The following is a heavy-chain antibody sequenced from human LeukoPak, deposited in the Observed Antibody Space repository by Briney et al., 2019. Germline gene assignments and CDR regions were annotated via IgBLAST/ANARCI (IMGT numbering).Heavy chain of an antibody. D-gene: IGHD2-8*01. CDR3: ARVDCTNGVCFPVVSAFDY. J-gene: IGHJ4*02. CDR2: IYSGGST. CDR1: GFTVSSNY. Sequence: GGSLRLSCAASGFTVSSNYMSWVRQAPGKGLEWVSVIYSGGSTYYADSVKGRFTISRDNSKNTLYLQMNSLRAEDTAVYYCARVDCTNGVCFPVVSAFDYWGQGTLVTVSS. V-gene: IGHV3-53*05.